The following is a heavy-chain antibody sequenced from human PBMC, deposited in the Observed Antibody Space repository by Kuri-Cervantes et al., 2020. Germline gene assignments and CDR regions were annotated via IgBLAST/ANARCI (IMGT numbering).Heavy chain of an antibody. V-gene: IGHV3-23*01. J-gene: IGHJ4*02. CDR3: ANGGWRIAARLFDY. CDR1: AFTFSMYA. D-gene: IGHD6-6*01. CDR2: VTSSGGDT. Sequence: GESLKISCAASAFTFSMYAMSWVRQAPGKGLEWVSTVTSSGGDTYYADSVKGRFTISRDNSKNTLYLQMNSLRAEDTAVYYCANGGWRIAARLFDYWGQGTLVTVSS.